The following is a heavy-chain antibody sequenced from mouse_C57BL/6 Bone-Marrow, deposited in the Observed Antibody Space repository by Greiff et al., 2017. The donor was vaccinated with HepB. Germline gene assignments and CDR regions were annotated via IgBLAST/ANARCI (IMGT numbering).Heavy chain of an antibody. CDR1: GYAFSSYW. D-gene: IGHD1-1*01. CDR2: IYPGDGDT. Sequence: LVESGAELVKPGASVKISCKASGYAFSSYWMNWVKQRPGKGLEWIGQIYPGDGDTNYNGKFKGKATLTADKSSSTAYMQLSSLTSEDSAVYFCARYWTTVVAFDYWGQGTTLTVSS. J-gene: IGHJ2*01. V-gene: IGHV1-80*01. CDR3: ARYWTTVVAFDY.